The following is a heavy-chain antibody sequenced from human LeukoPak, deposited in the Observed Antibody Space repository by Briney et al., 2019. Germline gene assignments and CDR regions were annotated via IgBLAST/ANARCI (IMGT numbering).Heavy chain of an antibody. Sequence: SETLSLTCTVSGASISSSRYYWGWIRQPPGKGLEWIGSIYYSGTTDYNPSLKSRITISVDTSKNQFSLKLSSVTAADTAVYYCARQQWLRYDAFDIWGQGTMVIVSS. D-gene: IGHD6-19*01. V-gene: IGHV4-39*07. J-gene: IGHJ3*02. CDR1: GASISSSRYY. CDR2: IYYSGTT. CDR3: ARQQWLRYDAFDI.